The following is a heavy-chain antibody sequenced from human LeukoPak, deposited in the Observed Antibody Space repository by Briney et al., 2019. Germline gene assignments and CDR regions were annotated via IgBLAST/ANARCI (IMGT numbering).Heavy chain of an antibody. D-gene: IGHD5-18*01. CDR1: GGSISSYY. Sequence: SETLSLTCTVSGGSISSYYWSWIRQPPGKGLEWIRYIYYSGSTNYNPSLKSRVTISVDTSKNQFSLKLSSVTAADTAVYYCARSGTAMVTRFFDYWGQGTLVTVSS. V-gene: IGHV4-59*01. J-gene: IGHJ4*02. CDR2: IYYSGST. CDR3: ARSGTAMVTRFFDY.